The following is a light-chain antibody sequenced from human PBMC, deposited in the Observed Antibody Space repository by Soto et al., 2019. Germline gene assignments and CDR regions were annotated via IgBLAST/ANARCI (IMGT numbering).Light chain of an antibody. CDR1: NSNIGSNT. J-gene: IGLJ7*01. CDR3: AAWDDSLDGHVV. V-gene: IGLV1-44*01. CDR2: NNI. Sequence: QSVLTHPPSASGSPGQMVTISCSGRNSNIGSNTVSWFQQLPGRAPKLLLYNNIYRPPGVPDRFSGSKSGTSVSLAISGLQSEDEADYYCAAWDDSLDGHVVFGGGTQLTVL.